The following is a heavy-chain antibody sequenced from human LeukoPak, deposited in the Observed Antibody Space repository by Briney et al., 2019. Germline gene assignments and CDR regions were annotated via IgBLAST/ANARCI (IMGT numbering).Heavy chain of an antibody. CDR2: ISFDGNTK. D-gene: IGHD3-10*01. J-gene: IGHJ4*02. CDR3: AKDLVENYYGSGATLDY. V-gene: IGHV3-30*18. Sequence: GRSLRLSCTASGFTFSSYAMHWVRQAPGEGLQWVAVISFDGNTKFYGDSVKGRFTISRDNSRNTLYLQMNSLRAEDTALYYCAKDLVENYYGSGATLDYWGQGTLVTVSS. CDR1: GFTFSSYA.